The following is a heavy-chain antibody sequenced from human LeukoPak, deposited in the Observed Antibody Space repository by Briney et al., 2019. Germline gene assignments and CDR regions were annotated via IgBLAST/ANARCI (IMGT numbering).Heavy chain of an antibody. CDR3: ATDPLLGKYDSSGYLDY. V-gene: IGHV1-24*01. D-gene: IGHD3-22*01. CDR2: FDAEDGET. CDR1: GYTLTEIS. J-gene: IGHJ4*02. Sequence: GASVKVSCKVSGYTLTEISMHWVRQAPGKGLEWMGGFDAEDGETIYAQKFQGRVTMTEDTSTDTAYMELSSLRSEDTAVYYCATDPLLGKYDSSGYLDYWGQGTLVTVSS.